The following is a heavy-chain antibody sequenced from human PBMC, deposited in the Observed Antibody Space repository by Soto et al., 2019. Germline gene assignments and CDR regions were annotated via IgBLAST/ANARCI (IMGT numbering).Heavy chain of an antibody. D-gene: IGHD3-22*01. CDR3: ARGIHYDSSGYYRDY. J-gene: IGHJ4*02. Sequence: PSETLSLTCAVYGGSFSGYYWSWIRQPPGKGLEWIGEINHSGSTNYNPSLKSRVTISVDTSKNQFSLKLSSVTAADTAVYYCARGIHYDSSGYYRDYWGQGTLVTVS. CDR2: INHSGST. V-gene: IGHV4-34*01. CDR1: GGSFSGYY.